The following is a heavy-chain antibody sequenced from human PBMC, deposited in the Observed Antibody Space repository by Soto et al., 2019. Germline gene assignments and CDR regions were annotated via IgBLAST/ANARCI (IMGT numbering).Heavy chain of an antibody. CDR1: GFTFDDYA. D-gene: IGHD3-16*01. V-gene: IGHV3-9*01. Sequence: SLRLSCAASGFTFDDYAMHWVRQAPGKGLEWVSGISWNSGSIGYADSVKGRFTISRDNAKNSLYLQMNSLRAEDTALYYCAKGRGDDYYYYMDVWGKGTTVTVS. J-gene: IGHJ6*03. CDR3: AKGRGDDYYYYMDV. CDR2: ISWNSGSI.